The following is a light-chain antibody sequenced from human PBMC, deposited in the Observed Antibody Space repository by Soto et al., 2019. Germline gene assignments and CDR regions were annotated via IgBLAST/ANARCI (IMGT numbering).Light chain of an antibody. CDR2: EAS. CDR3: QQYITYPYA. J-gene: IGKJ1*01. V-gene: IGKV1-5*03. CDR1: QSTSTW. Sequence: DIQMTQSPSTLSASVGDRVTITCRASQSTSTWLAWYQQRPGKTPKLLISEASKLESGVPSRFSGSGSGTEFTLTISILQPDDFATYDCQQYITYPYAFGQGTKVEIK.